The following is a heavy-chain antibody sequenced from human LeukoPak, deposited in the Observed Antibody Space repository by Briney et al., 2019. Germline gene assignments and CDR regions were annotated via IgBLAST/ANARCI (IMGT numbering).Heavy chain of an antibody. D-gene: IGHD3-3*01. CDR3: ARDSGGSGYLWFDP. J-gene: IGHJ5*02. CDR1: GGSFSGYY. CDR2: INHSGST. V-gene: IGHV4-34*01. Sequence: SETLSLTCAVYGGSFSGYYWSWIRQPPGKGPEWIGEINHSGSTNYNPSLKSRVSISVDASKNQFSLRLNSVTAADTAVYYCARDSGGSGYLWFDPWGQGTLVTVSS.